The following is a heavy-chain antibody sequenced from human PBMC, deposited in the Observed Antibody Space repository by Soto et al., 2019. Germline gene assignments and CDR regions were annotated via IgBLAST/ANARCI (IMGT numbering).Heavy chain of an antibody. CDR1: GFSVSNLY. Sequence: EVQLVESGGGLVQPGGSLRLSCAASGFSVSNLYMTWVRQAPGKGLEWVSVISSGDSTYYADSVKGRFTISSNNSKNTLYLEMNSLRAGDTAVYYCARDTFGGAYDFWHGGQGTLVTVSS. J-gene: IGHJ4*02. CDR3: ARDTFGGAYDFWH. CDR2: ISSGDST. D-gene: IGHD3-3*01. V-gene: IGHV3-66*01.